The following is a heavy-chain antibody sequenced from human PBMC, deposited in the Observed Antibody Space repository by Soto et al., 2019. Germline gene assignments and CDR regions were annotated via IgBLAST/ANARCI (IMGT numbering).Heavy chain of an antibody. CDR1: GGTFSSSG. CDR3: ATSRDTTGYFDP. CDR2: IIPLSGTS. J-gene: IGHJ5*02. Sequence: QVQLVPSGAEVRKPGSSVKVSCKASGGTFSSSGINWVRQAPGQGLEWIGGIIPLSGTSSHAQKFQGRVTITADESTGTVNMELGSLTSDDTAVYSCATSRDTTGYFDPWGQGTLVTVSS. D-gene: IGHD3-9*01. V-gene: IGHV1-69*01.